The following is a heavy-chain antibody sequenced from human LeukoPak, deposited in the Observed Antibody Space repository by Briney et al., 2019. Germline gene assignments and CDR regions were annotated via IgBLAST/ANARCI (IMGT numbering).Heavy chain of an antibody. CDR1: GGSVSSYY. Sequence: SETLSLTCTVSGGSVSSYYWSWIRQPPGKGLEWIGYIYYSGSTNYNPSLKSRVTISVDTSKNQFSLKLSSVTAADTAVYYCARVGPRGDGYNSPFDYWGQGTLVTVSS. J-gene: IGHJ4*02. D-gene: IGHD5-24*01. V-gene: IGHV4-59*02. CDR2: IYYSGST. CDR3: ARVGPRGDGYNSPFDY.